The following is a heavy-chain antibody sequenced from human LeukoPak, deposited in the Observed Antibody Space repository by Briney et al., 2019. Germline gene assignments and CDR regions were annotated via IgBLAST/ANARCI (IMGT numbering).Heavy chain of an antibody. V-gene: IGHV4-59*01. D-gene: IGHD6-13*01. CDR1: GDSISSYY. CDR2: IYYSGST. CDR3: ARGVYSSSWPFDY. J-gene: IGHJ4*02. Sequence: SATLSLPCTFSGDSISSYYWSWIRPPPGKGLEWIGYIYYSGSTNYNPSLKSRVTISVDTSKNQFSLKLSSVTAADTAVYYCARGVYSSSWPFDYWGQGTLVTVSS.